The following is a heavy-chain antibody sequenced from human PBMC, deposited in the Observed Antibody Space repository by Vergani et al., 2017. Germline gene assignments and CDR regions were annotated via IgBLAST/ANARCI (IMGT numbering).Heavy chain of an antibody. D-gene: IGHD1-26*01. V-gene: IGHV1-3*01. CDR2: INAGNGNT. J-gene: IGHJ6*02. CDR1: GYTFTSYA. CDR3: ASTRSPLPPDYYYDGMDV. Sequence: QVQLVQSGAEVKKPGASVKVSCKASGYTFTSYAMHWVRQAPGQRLEWMGWINAGNGNTKYSQKFQGRVTITRDTSASTAYMELSSLRSEDTAVYYCASTRSPLPPDYYYDGMDVWGQGTTVTVSS.